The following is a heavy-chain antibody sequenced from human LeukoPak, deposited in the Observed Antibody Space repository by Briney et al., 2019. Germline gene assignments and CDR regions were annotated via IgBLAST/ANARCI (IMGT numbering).Heavy chain of an antibody. CDR2: FSSDGSST. J-gene: IGHJ4*02. V-gene: IGHV3-64D*06. Sequence: QPGGSLTLSCSASGFTFSSSAMYWVRQAPGKGLEYVSAFSSDGSSTFYADSVKGRFTISRDNSKNMLYLQMSSLRAEDTAVYYCAKRLHYYFDYWGQGTLVTVSS. D-gene: IGHD2-15*01. CDR3: AKRLHYYFDY. CDR1: GFTFSSSA.